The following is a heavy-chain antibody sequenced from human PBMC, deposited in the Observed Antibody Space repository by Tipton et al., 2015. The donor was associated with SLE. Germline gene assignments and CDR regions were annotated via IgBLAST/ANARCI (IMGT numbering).Heavy chain of an antibody. V-gene: IGHV3-30*04. CDR3: ARELTPYYGMDV. CDR2: ISYDGSNK. Sequence: SLRLSCAASGFTFSSYAMHWVRQAPGKGLEWVAVISYDGSNKYYADSAKGRFTISRDNSKNTLYLQMNSLRAEDTAVYYCARELTPYYGMDVWSQGTTVTVSS. J-gene: IGHJ6*02. CDR1: GFTFSSYA.